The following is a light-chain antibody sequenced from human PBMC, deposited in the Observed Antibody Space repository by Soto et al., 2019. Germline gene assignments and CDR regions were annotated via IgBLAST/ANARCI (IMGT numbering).Light chain of an antibody. CDR3: CSYAGSYSWV. CDR1: SSDVGGYNY. J-gene: IGLJ3*02. CDR2: DVG. V-gene: IGLV2-11*01. Sequence: QSALTQPRSVSGSPGQSVTISCTGTSSDVGGYNYVSWYQQHPGVAPKLMIYDVGKRPSGVPDRFSGSKSGNTASLTISGLQAEDEADYYCCSYAGSYSWVFGGGTKVTVL.